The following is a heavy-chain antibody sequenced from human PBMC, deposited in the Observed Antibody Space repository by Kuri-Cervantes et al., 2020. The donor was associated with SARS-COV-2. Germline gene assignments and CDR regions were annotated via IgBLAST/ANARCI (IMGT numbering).Heavy chain of an antibody. CDR3: ARAGVRELRFLDLVYVPDY. CDR1: GESFSGYY. J-gene: IGHJ4*02. V-gene: IGHV3-21*01. D-gene: IGHD3-3*01. Sequence: ETLSLTCAFYGESFSGYYWNWIRQTPGKGLEWVSSISSSSSYIYYADSVKGRFTISRDNAKNSLYLQMNSLRAEDTAVYYCARAGVRELRFLDLVYVPDYWGRGTLVTVSS. CDR2: ISSSSSYI.